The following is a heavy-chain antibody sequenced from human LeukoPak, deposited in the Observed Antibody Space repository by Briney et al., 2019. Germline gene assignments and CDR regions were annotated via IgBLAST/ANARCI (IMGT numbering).Heavy chain of an antibody. D-gene: IGHD1-20*01. CDR3: ARVLDITGTIFDAFDI. CDR2: IKQDGSVK. J-gene: IGHJ3*02. CDR1: GFTFTNYW. Sequence: GGSLRLSCAASGFTFTNYWMTWVRQAPGKGLEWVANIKQDGSVKYYADSMKGRLTISRDNAKNSLYLQMNSLRAEDTAVYYCARVLDITGTIFDAFDIWGQGTMVTVSS. V-gene: IGHV3-7*01.